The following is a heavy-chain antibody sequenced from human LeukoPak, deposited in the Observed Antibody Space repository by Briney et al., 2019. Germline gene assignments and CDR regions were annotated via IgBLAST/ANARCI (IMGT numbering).Heavy chain of an antibody. Sequence: ASAKVSCKVSGYTLTELSMHWARQAPGKGLEWMGGFDPEDGGTIYAQKFQGRVTMTEDTSTDTAYMELSSLRSEDTAVYYCATVRRCCGYVYYFDYWGQGTLVTVSS. CDR2: FDPEDGGT. V-gene: IGHV1-24*01. D-gene: IGHD5-12*01. CDR3: ATVRRCCGYVYYFDY. J-gene: IGHJ4*02. CDR1: GYTLTELS.